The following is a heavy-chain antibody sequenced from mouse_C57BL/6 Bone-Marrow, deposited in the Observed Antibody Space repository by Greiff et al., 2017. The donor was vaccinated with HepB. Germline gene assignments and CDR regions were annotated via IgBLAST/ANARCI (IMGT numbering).Heavy chain of an antibody. Sequence: EVQVVESGPGLVKPSQSLSLTCSVTGYSITSGYYWTWIRQFPGNKLEWMGYISYDGSNNYNPSLKNRISITRDTSKNQFFLKLNSVTTEDTATYYCAREAGTHWYFDVCGTGTTFTVSS. CDR1: GYSITSGYY. V-gene: IGHV3-6*01. CDR2: ISYDGSN. J-gene: IGHJ1*03. D-gene: IGHD3-3*01. CDR3: AREAGTHWYFDV.